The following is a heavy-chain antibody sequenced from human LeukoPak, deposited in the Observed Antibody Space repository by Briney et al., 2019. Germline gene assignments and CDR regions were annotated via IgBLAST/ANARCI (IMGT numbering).Heavy chain of an antibody. CDR3: ARDPKTWIQLWLHYYMDV. CDR1: GFTFSSYW. CDR2: INTDGSST. V-gene: IGHV3-74*01. J-gene: IGHJ6*03. D-gene: IGHD5-18*01. Sequence: GGSLRLSCAASGFTFSSYWMHWVRQAPGKGLVWVSRINTDGSSTSYADSVKGRFTISRDNAKNTLYLQMNSLRAEDTAVYYCARDPKTWIQLWLHYYMDVWGKGTTVTVSS.